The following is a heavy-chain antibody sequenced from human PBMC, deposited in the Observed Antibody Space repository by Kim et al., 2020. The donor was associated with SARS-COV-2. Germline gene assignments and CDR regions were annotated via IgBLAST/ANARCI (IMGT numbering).Heavy chain of an antibody. V-gene: IGHV3-74*01. J-gene: IGHJ4*02. Sequence: GGSLRLSCAASGFTFSSFWMYWVRQAPGKGLVWVSRINTDGSSTNYADSVKGRFTISRDNAKNTLYLQVNSLRAEDTAVYYCASNLLRLDYWGQGTLVTVSS. D-gene: IGHD2-15*01. CDR2: INTDGSST. CDR1: GFTFSSFW. CDR3: ASNLLRLDY.